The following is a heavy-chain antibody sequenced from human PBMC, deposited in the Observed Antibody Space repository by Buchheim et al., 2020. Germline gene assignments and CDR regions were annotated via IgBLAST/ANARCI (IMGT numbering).Heavy chain of an antibody. V-gene: IGHV3-23*01. CDR1: GFTFNTYA. CDR2: LNTGGSK. D-gene: IGHD1-14*01. J-gene: IGHJ4*02. Sequence: EVQLLESGGDLVQPGGSLRLSCAASGFTFNTYAMSWVRRAPGKGLEWVSTLNTGGSKYYADSVRGRFTISSDSYKTTLFLQMHSLRAEDTAVYYCARYGITGRLDQWGQGTL. CDR3: ARYGITGRLDQ.